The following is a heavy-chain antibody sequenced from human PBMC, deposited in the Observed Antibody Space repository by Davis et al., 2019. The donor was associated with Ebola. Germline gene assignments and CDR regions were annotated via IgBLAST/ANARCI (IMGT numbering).Heavy chain of an antibody. V-gene: IGHV3-43*01. CDR2: ISPDGGST. Sequence: GSLRLSCAASGFTFRDYTMHWVRQAPGKGLQWVSLISPDGGSTYYGDSVKGRFTISRDNSKNSLYLQMNSLGIEDTAFYYCAKMGTTSDHYWGQGTLVTVSS. CDR1: GFTFRDYT. D-gene: IGHD1-14*01. CDR3: AKMGTTSDHY. J-gene: IGHJ4*02.